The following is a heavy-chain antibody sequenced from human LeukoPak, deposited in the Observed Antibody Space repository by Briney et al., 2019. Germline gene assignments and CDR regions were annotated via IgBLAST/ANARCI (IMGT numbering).Heavy chain of an antibody. CDR1: GGSISSYY. V-gene: IGHV4-59*08. D-gene: IGHD1-26*01. J-gene: IGHJ4*02. CDR3: ARHSRTYYDFDY. CDR2: IHYSGST. Sequence: KPSETLSLNGTVSGGSISSYYWSWIRQPPGKGLDWIGYIHYSGSTNYNPSLKSRVTISVDTSKNQFSLKLSSVTAADTAVYYCARHSRTYYDFDYWGQGSLVTVSS.